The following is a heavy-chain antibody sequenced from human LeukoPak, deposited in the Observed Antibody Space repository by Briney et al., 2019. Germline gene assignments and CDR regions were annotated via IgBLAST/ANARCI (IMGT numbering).Heavy chain of an antibody. J-gene: IGHJ4*02. CDR2: ISSSGSTI. CDR3: ATYYYGSGSDY. V-gene: IGHV3-48*04. Sequence: GGSLRLSCAASGFTFSSYSMNWVRQAPGKGLEWVSYISSSGSTIYYADSVKGRFTISRDNAKNSLYLQMNSLRAEDTAVYYCATYYYGSGSDYWGQGTLVTVSS. CDR1: GFTFSSYS. D-gene: IGHD3-10*01.